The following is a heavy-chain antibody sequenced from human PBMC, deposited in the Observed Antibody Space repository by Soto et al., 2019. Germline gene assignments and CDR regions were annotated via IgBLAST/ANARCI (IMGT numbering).Heavy chain of an antibody. D-gene: IGHD5-12*01. V-gene: IGHV4-61*01. CDR3: ARCDIVATSGRDV. J-gene: IGHJ6*04. CDR1: GSSVSSGSYY. CDR2: ISYSGST. Sequence: TSLTMSLPCTVCGSSVSSGSYYWSWLRKPPGKGLEWIGYISYSGSTNYNPSLKSRVTISVDTSKNQFSLKLTYVTAADTAVYYCARCDIVATSGRDVWDKRTTGTVSS.